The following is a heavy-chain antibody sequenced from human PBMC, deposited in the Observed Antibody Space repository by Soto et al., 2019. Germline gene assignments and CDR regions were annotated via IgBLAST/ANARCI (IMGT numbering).Heavy chain of an antibody. Sequence: SLTCTVSGGSISSGDYYWSWIRQPPGKGLEWIGYIYYSGSTYYNPSLKSRVTISVDTSKNQFSLKLSSVTAADTAVYYCARDGGMATTFDYWGQGTLVTVSS. D-gene: IGHD5-12*01. J-gene: IGHJ4*02. V-gene: IGHV4-30-4*01. CDR3: ARDGGMATTFDY. CDR1: GGSISSGDYY. CDR2: IYYSGST.